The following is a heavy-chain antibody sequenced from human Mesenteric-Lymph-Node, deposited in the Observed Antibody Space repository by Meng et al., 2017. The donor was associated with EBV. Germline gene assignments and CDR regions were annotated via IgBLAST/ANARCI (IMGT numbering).Heavy chain of an antibody. CDR2: IFHSGGM. Sequence: DSWSNTLIVCGGTIGRSTFNWCGILQPPVKVLEWIGSIFHSGGMYYNPSLKSRVTVSVDTSKTQFSLKLNSESSAEMAMYYCASPRRGRQSEFDFWGPGTLVTVSS. V-gene: IGHV4-39*01. CDR3: ASPRRGRQSEFDF. D-gene: IGHD5-24*01. J-gene: IGHJ4*02. CDR1: GGTIGRSTFN.